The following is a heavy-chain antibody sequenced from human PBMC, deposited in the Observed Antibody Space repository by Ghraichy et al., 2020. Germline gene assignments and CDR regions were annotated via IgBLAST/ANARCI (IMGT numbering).Heavy chain of an antibody. CDR3: IQNGWYTISGRWDRISDY. D-gene: IGHD6-13*01. CDR2: IYWDDDK. CDR1: GFSLSTKGVG. J-gene: IGHJ4*02. V-gene: IGHV2-5*04. Sequence: SGPTLVKPTQTLTLTCTFSGFSLSTKGVGVGWIRQPPGKALEWLALIYWDDDKRYSPSLKSRLTISKDTSKNQVVLIMTNMDPVDTGTYYCIQNGWYTISGRWDRISDYWGQGTLVTVSS.